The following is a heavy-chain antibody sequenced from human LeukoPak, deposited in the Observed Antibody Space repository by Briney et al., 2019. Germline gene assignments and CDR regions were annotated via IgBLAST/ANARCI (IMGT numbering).Heavy chain of an antibody. CDR2: ISAYNGNT. J-gene: IGHJ6*03. CDR3: ARVRQQLSRKYYYYYMDV. CDR1: GYTFTSYG. D-gene: IGHD6-13*01. V-gene: IGHV1-18*01. Sequence: ASVKVSCKASGYTFTSYGISWVRQAPGQGLEWMGWISAYNGNTNYAQKLQGRVTMTTDTSTSTAYMEPRSLRSDDTAVYYCARVRQQLSRKYYYYYMDVWGKGTTVTVSS.